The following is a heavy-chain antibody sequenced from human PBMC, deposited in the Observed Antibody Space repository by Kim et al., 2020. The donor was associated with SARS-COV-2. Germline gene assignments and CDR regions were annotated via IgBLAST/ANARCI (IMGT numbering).Heavy chain of an antibody. V-gene: IGHV3-23*01. J-gene: IGHJ5*02. Sequence: GGSLRLSCAASGFTFSSYAMSWVRQAPGKGLEWVSAISGSGGSTYYADSVKGRFTISRDNSKNTLYLQMNSLRAEDTAVYYCAKDRITMVRGAVWFDPWGQGTLVTVSS. CDR1: GFTFSSYA. CDR2: ISGSGGST. CDR3: AKDRITMVRGAVWFDP. D-gene: IGHD3-10*01.